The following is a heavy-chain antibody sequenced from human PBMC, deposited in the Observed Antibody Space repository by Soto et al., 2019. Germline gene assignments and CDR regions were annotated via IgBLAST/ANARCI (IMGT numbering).Heavy chain of an antibody. Sequence: ASVKVSCKASGCTFSSHGVSWVRQAPGQALEWMGWVSGYNGNTNYPQKFQGRVTMTTDTSTNTAYMELRSLRSDDTAVYYCASWAGQVRDFGGHFDYWGQGTLVTVSS. J-gene: IGHJ4*02. D-gene: IGHD4-17*01. V-gene: IGHV1-18*04. CDR3: ASWAGQVRDFGGHFDY. CDR1: GCTFSSHG. CDR2: VSGYNGNT.